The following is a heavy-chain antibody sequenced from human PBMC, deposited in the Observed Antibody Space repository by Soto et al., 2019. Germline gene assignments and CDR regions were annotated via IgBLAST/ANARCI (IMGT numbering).Heavy chain of an antibody. CDR1: GYPFTSYH. J-gene: IGHJ5*02. Sequence: ASVKVSCKASGYPFTSYHMHWVRQAPGQGLQWMGLINPREGRTRYAPKFEGRVTMTSDTSTSSVYMELSSLSSEDTAVYYCARAREYSFGYNYFVPRGPGTLVTVSS. V-gene: IGHV1-46*01. CDR3: ARAREYSFGYNYFVP. CDR2: INPREGRT. D-gene: IGHD5-12*01.